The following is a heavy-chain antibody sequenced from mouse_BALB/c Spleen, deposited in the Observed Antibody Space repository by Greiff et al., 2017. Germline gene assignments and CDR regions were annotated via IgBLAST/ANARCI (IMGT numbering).Heavy chain of an antibody. CDR3: ARDGHYFDY. D-gene: IGHD1-1*02. Sequence: DVQLVESGGGLVKPGGSLKLSCAASGFTFSSYAMSWVRQTPEKRLEWVASISSGGSTYYPDSVKGRFTISRDNARNILYLQMSSLRSEDTAMYYCARDGHYFDYWGQGTTLTVSS. CDR2: ISSGGST. V-gene: IGHV5-6-5*01. CDR1: GFTFSSYA. J-gene: IGHJ2*01.